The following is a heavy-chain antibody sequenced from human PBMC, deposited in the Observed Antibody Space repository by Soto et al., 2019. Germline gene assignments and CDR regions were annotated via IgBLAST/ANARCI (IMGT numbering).Heavy chain of an antibody. V-gene: IGHV3-30*18. CDR2: ISYDGSNN. D-gene: IGHD5-18*01. CDR3: AKDIVKYTYGACDY. J-gene: IGHJ4*02. Sequence: PWGSLRLSCAASGFTFSSYGMYWGRQAPGKGLEWVAAISYDGSNNYHADSVKGRFTISRDNSKNTLYPQLNSLRTEDTAVYYCAKDIVKYTYGACDYWGQGVLVTVSS. CDR1: GFTFSSYG.